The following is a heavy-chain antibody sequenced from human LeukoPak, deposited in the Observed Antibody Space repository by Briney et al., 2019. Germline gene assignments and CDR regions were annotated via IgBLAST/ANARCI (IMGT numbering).Heavy chain of an antibody. D-gene: IGHD6-13*01. J-gene: IGHJ3*02. CDR2: INHSGST. CDR1: GGSFSGYY. Sequence: SETLSLTCAVYGGSFSGYYWSWIRQPPGKGLEWIGEINHSGSTNYNPSLKSRVTISVDTSKNQFSLKLSSVTAADTAVYYCARVRGSYSSSWYGVWKAFDIWGQGTMVIVSS. CDR3: ARVRGSYSSSWYGVWKAFDI. V-gene: IGHV4-34*01.